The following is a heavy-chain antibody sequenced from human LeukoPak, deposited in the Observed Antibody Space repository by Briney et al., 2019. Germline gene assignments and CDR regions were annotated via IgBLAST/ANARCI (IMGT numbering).Heavy chain of an antibody. D-gene: IGHD5-12*01. CDR1: GVTVSSDY. V-gene: IGHV3-53*04. Sequence: GGSLRLSCAASGVTVSSDYMSWVRQAPGQGLEWVSVIYGGGSTKYADSVKGRFTTSRHNSKNTLYLQMKSPRAEDTAVYYCARGSGFSGYGFDYWGQGTLVTVSS. CDR2: IYGGGST. CDR3: ARGSGFSGYGFDY. J-gene: IGHJ4*02.